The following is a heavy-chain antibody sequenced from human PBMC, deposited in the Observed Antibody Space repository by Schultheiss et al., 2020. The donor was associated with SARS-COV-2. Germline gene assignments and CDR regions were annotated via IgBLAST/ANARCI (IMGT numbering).Heavy chain of an antibody. CDR1: GGTFSSYA. V-gene: IGHV1-69*06. CDR3: ARGEMVYPDYYYYGMDV. J-gene: IGHJ6*02. Sequence: KISCKASGGTFSSYAISWVRQAPGQGLEWMGGIIPIFGTANYAQKFQGRVTITADKSTSTAYMELSSLRSEDTAVYYCARGEMVYPDYYYYGMDVWGQGTTVTVSS. CDR2: IIPIFGTA. D-gene: IGHD2-8*01.